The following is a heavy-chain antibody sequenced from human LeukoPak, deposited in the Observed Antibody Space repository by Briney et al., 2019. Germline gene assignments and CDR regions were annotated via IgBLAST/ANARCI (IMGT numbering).Heavy chain of an antibody. CDR1: GYTFPSYF. D-gene: IGHD5-18*01. CDR3: ARGPAMVGGYFDY. J-gene: IGHJ4*02. V-gene: IGHV1-69*13. CDR2: IIPIFGTA. Sequence: SVKVSCKASGYTFPSYFMHWVRQAPGQGLEWMGGIIPIFGTANYAQKFQGRVTITADESTSTAYMELSSLRSEDTAVYYCARGPAMVGGYFDYWGQGTLVTVSS.